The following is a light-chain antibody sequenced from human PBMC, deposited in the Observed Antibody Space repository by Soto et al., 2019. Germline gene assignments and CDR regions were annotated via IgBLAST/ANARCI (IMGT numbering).Light chain of an antibody. CDR3: HQYKSYPWT. CDR1: QTINNY. Sequence: DIQMTQSPSTLSASVGDRVTITCRASQTINNYLTWYKLKPGKAPKFLIYRVSTIEGGVPSRFSGAVPGTEFCLTISSLQPDDFATYYCHQYKSYPWTFGQGTKVDIK. J-gene: IGKJ1*01. CDR2: RVS. V-gene: IGKV1-5*03.